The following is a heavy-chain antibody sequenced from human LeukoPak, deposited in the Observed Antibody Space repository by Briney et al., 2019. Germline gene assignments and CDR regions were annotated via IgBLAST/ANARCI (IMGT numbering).Heavy chain of an antibody. J-gene: IGHJ4*02. D-gene: IGHD5-18*01. CDR2: IYYSGST. CDR1: GGSISGSSYY. Sequence: PSETLSLTCTVSGGSISGSSYYWGWIRQPPGKGLEWIGSIYYSGSTYYNPSLKSRVTISVDTSKNQFSLKLSSVTAADTAVYYCARVTSGYSYGHFDYWGQGTLVTVSS. CDR3: ARVTSGYSYGHFDY. V-gene: IGHV4-39*07.